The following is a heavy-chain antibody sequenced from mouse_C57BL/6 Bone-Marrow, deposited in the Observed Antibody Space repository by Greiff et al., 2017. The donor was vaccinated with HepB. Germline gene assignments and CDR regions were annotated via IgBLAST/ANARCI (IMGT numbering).Heavy chain of an antibody. CDR1: GFTFSSYG. CDR3: ARQLSRDYFDD. J-gene: IGHJ2*01. Sequence: VVESGGDLVKPGGSLKLSCAASGFTFSSYGMSWVRQTPDKRLEWVATISSGGSYTYYPDSVKGRFTISRDNAKNTLYLQMSSLKSEDTAMYYCARQLSRDYFDDWGQGTTLTVSS. CDR2: ISSGGSYT. V-gene: IGHV5-6*01.